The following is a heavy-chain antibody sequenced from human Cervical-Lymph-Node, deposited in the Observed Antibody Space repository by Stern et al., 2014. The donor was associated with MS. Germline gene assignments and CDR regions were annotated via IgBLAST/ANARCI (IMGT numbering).Heavy chain of an antibody. J-gene: IGHJ4*02. D-gene: IGHD1-26*01. CDR1: ENTFTGYY. V-gene: IGHV1-2*02. Sequence: QVQLMQSGAEVKKPGASVKVTCKTSENTFTGYYIHWARQAPGQGLEWMGWINPNSGATNYAQRFQDRVSLTSDTSNSLAYMELDRLTSGDTAVYYCARISLGSGIDYWGQGSLVTVSS. CDR2: INPNSGAT. CDR3: ARISLGSGIDY.